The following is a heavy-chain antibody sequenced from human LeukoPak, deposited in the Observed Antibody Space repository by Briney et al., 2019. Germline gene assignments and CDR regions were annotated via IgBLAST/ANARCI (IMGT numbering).Heavy chain of an antibody. D-gene: IGHD6-13*01. CDR3: AKEARIAAAGTSDY. CDR2: IIGSGGST. V-gene: IGHV3-23*01. Sequence: GSLRLSCAASGFTFSSYAMSWVRQAPGKGLEWVSAIIGSGGSTYYSDSVKDRFTISRSNSNNTLYLQMNSLRAEETAVYYCAKEARIAAAGTSDYWGQGTLVTVSS. J-gene: IGHJ4*02. CDR1: GFTFSSYA.